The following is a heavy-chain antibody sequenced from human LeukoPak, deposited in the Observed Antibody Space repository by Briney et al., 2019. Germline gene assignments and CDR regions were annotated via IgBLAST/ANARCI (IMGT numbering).Heavy chain of an antibody. J-gene: IGHJ6*03. Sequence: ASETLSLTCAVYGGSFSGYYWSWIRQPPGKGLEWIGEINHSGSTNYNPSLKSRVTISVDTSKNQFSLKLSSVTAADTAVYYCSTSCSYYMDVWGKGTTVTVSS. CDR2: INHSGST. D-gene: IGHD2-2*01. CDR1: GGSFSGYY. V-gene: IGHV4-34*01. CDR3: STSCSYYMDV.